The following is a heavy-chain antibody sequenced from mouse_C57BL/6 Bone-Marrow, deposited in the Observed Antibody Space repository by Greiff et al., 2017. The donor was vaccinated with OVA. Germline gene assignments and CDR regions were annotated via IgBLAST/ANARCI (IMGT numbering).Heavy chain of an antibody. CDR2: IHPNSGST. Sequence: QVQLQQPGAELVKPGASVKLSCKASGYTFTSYWMHWVKQRPGQGLEWIGMIHPNSGSTNYNEKFKSKATLTVDKSSSTAYMQLSSLTSEDSAVYYCARPATMVTKRGNYAMDYWGQGTSVTVSS. J-gene: IGHJ4*01. D-gene: IGHD2-2*01. V-gene: IGHV1-64*01. CDR1: GYTFTSYW. CDR3: ARPATMVTKRGNYAMDY.